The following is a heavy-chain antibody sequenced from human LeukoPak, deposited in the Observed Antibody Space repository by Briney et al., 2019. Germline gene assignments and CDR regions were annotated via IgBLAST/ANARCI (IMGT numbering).Heavy chain of an antibody. Sequence: SVKLSCKASGGTFSSYAISWVRQAPGPGLGWMGGIIPIFGTATYAQKFQGRVTITADESTSTAYMELSSLRSEDTAVYYCAGNTYYYGSVEFDYWGQGTPVTVSS. CDR1: GGTFSSYA. J-gene: IGHJ4*02. D-gene: IGHD3-10*01. V-gene: IGHV1-69*01. CDR3: AGNTYYYGSVEFDY. CDR2: IIPIFGTA.